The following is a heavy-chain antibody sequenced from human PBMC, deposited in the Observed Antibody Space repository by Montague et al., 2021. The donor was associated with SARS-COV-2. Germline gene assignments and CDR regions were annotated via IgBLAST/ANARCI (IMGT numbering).Heavy chain of an antibody. Sequence: SETQSLTCAVHGTSFSGYYWNWIRQPPGKGLEWIGEINHGRSTKYSPSLKSRLTISADTSKNQFSLKLTSVAAADTAVYYCARLRDGVVPSPILGVGPYYSYYYMDVWGRGTTVTVSS. V-gene: IGHV4-34*01. CDR2: INHGRST. D-gene: IGHD3-10*01. CDR3: ARLRDGVVPSPILGVGPYYSYYYMDV. CDR1: GTSFSGYY. J-gene: IGHJ6*03.